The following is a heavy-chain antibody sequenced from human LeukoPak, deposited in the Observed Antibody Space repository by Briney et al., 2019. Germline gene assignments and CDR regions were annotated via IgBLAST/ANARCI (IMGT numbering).Heavy chain of an antibody. J-gene: IGHJ6*02. CDR1: GGSINSNY. D-gene: IGHD2-15*01. Sequence: SETLSLTCTVSGGSINSNYWNWIRQPPGKGLEWIGHIYYTRSTNYSPSLNSRVTISLDTSKNQFSLEMRSVTAADTAVYYCARDIVGTYGMDVWSQGTSVTVSS. V-gene: IGHV4-59*01. CDR2: IYYTRST. CDR3: ARDIVGTYGMDV.